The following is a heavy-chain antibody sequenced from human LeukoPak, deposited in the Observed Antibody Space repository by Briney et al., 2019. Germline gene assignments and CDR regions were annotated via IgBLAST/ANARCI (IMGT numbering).Heavy chain of an antibody. J-gene: IGHJ4*02. D-gene: IGHD3-9*01. CDR3: ARRTILTGSDY. V-gene: IGHV4-39*07. CDR2: IYYTGST. CDR1: GGSIRSRSYY. Sequence: SETLSLTCIVSGGSIRSRSYYWGWIRQPPGKGLEWIGSIYYTGSTYYNPSLKSRVTISVDTSKNQFSLKLSSVTAADTAVYYCARRTILTGSDYWGQGTLVTVSS.